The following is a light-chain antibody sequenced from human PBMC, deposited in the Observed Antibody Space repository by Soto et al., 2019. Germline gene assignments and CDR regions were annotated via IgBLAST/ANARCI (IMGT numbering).Light chain of an antibody. CDR1: QSVSSY. Sequence: EIVLTQSPATLSLSPGERATLSCRASQSVSSYLAWYQQKPDQAPRLLIYDASNRATGIPARFSGSGSGTDFTLSISSLQPEDFATYYCQQTHSLPLSFGPGTKVDIK. CDR2: DAS. CDR3: QQTHSLPLS. V-gene: IGKV3-11*01. J-gene: IGKJ3*01.